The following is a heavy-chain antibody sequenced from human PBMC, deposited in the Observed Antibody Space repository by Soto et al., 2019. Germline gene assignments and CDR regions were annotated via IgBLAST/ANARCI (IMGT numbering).Heavy chain of an antibody. CDR1: GGSISSGGYY. V-gene: IGHV4-31*03. CDR2: IYYSGST. Sequence: QVQLQESGPGLVKPSQTLSLTCTVSGGSISSGGYYWSWIRQHPGKGLEWIGYIYYSGSTYYNPSLKRRVTIPVDTSKNRFSLKLSSVTAADTAVYYCAREGGIVGATAADYWGQGTLVTVSS. J-gene: IGHJ4*02. CDR3: AREGGIVGATAADY. D-gene: IGHD1-26*01.